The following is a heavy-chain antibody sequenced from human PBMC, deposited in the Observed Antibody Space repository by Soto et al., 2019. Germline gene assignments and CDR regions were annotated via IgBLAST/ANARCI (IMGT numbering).Heavy chain of an antibody. CDR1: GYSFNIFS. J-gene: IGHJ4*02. Sequence: EVQLLESGGGLVQPGRSLRLSCVGSGYSFNIFSLSWVRQAPGKGLEWVSAVSIGGDITPYADSVKGRFTISRDNSQNTLYLQMNSLRADDTAVYYCAKAAGSTTRYFDSWGQGTLVTVSS. CDR3: AKAAGSTTRYFDS. D-gene: IGHD1-1*01. CDR2: VSIGGDIT. V-gene: IGHV3-23*01.